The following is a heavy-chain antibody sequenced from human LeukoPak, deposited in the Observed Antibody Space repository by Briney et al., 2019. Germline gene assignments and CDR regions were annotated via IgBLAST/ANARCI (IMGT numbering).Heavy chain of an antibody. CDR1: GFTFSSYW. V-gene: IGHV3-7*01. Sequence: PGGSLRLPCAASGFTFSSYWMSWVRQAPGKGLEWVANIKQDGSEKYYVDSVKGRFTISRDNAKNSLYLQMNSLRAEDTAVYYCARDRALGWFDPWGQGTLVTVSS. CDR2: IKQDGSEK. CDR3: ARDRALGWFDP. J-gene: IGHJ5*02. D-gene: IGHD3-10*01.